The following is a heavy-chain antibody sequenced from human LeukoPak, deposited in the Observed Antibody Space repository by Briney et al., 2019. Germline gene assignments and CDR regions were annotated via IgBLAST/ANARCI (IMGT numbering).Heavy chain of an antibody. CDR3: TTGGDIVVVVAATPAKWFDP. Sequence: GGSLRLSCAASGFTFSNAWMSWVRQAPGKGLEWVGRIKSKTDGGTTDYAAPVKGRFTISRDDSKNTLYLQMNSLETEDTAVYYCTTGGDIVVVVAATPAKWFDPWGQGTLVTVSS. D-gene: IGHD2-15*01. J-gene: IGHJ5*02. CDR2: IKSKTDGGTT. V-gene: IGHV3-15*01. CDR1: GFTFSNAW.